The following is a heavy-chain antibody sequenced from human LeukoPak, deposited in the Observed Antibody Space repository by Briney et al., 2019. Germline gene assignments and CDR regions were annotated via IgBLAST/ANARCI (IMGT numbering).Heavy chain of an antibody. CDR3: ARQGIDAFDI. CDR2: IYYTGTS. Sequence: PTETLSLTCTVSGGSISSHYWSWIRQPPGKGLEWIAYIYYTGTSNYNPSRKSRVTISVDTSKNQISLRLSSVTAADTAVYYCARQGIDAFDIWGQGTLVTVSS. J-gene: IGHJ3*02. CDR1: GGSISSHY. V-gene: IGHV4-59*08.